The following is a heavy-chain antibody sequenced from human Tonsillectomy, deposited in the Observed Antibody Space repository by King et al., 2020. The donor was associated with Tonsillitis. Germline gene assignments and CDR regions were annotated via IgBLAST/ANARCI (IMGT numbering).Heavy chain of an antibody. CDR2: IWYDGSKK. CDR3: ASSTYCSGGSCFERDFYYYMNV. D-gene: IGHD2-15*01. Sequence: VQLVESGGGVVQPGRSLRLSCAASGFTFSSHGMHWVRQAPGKGLEWVALIWYDGSKKYYADSVKCRFTISRDNSKNTLYLQMNSLRAEDTAVYYCASSTYCSGGSCFERDFYYYMNVWGKGTTVTVSS. CDR1: GFTFSSHG. V-gene: IGHV3-33*01. J-gene: IGHJ6*03.